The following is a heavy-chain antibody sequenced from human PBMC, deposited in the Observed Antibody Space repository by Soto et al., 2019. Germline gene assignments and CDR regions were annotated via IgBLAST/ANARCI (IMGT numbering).Heavy chain of an antibody. CDR2: IDHSGST. Sequence: QVQLQESGPGLVKPSGTLSLTCAVSGGSISSTNWWNWVRQPPGKGLEWIGEIDHSGSTNYNPSLESRVTMSVDKPKIQFALKLSSVTAADTAVDYCVRDSGNGWKDYWGQGTLVTVSS. J-gene: IGHJ4*02. CDR3: VRDSGNGWKDY. V-gene: IGHV4-4*02. D-gene: IGHD6-19*01. CDR1: GGSISSTNW.